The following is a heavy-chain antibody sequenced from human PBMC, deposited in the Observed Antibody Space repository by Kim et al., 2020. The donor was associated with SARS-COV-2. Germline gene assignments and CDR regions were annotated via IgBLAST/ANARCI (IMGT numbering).Heavy chain of an antibody. D-gene: IGHD4-17*01. CDR1: GGSISSSSYY. V-gene: IGHV4-39*07. CDR3: ARDPPPPTVANYYYYYGMDV. Sequence: SETLSLTCTVSGGSISSSSYYWGWIRQPPGKGLEWIGSIYYSGSTYYNPSLKSRVTISVDTSKNQFSLKLSSVTAADTAVYYCARDPPPPTVANYYYYYGMDVWGQGTTVTVSS. J-gene: IGHJ6*02. CDR2: IYYSGST.